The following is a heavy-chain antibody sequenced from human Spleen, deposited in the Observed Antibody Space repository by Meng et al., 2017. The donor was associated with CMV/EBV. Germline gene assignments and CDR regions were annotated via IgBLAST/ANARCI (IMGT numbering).Heavy chain of an antibody. J-gene: IGHJ4*02. D-gene: IGHD2-2*02. CDR3: ARDRDIVVVPAAILDY. Sequence: ASVKVSCKASGYTFTSYAMHWVRQAPGQRLEWMGWSNAGNGNTKYSQEFQGRVTITRDTSASTAYMELSSLRSEDMAVYYCARDRDIVVVPAAILDYWGQGTLVTVSS. CDR1: GYTFTSYA. V-gene: IGHV1-3*02. CDR2: SNAGNGNT.